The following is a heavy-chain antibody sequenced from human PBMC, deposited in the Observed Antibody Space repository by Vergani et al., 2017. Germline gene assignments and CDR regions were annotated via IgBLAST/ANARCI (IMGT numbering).Heavy chain of an antibody. CDR3: ARAKYYYDSSGPDAFDI. CDR1: GGSISSHY. CDR2: IYYSGST. Sequence: QVQLQESGPGLVKPSETLSLTCTVSGGSISSHYWSWIRQPPGKGLEWIGYIYYSGSTNYNPSLKSRVTISVDTSKNQFSLKLSSVTAADTAVYYCARAKYYYDSSGPDAFDIWGQGTMVTVSS. J-gene: IGHJ3*02. V-gene: IGHV4-59*08. D-gene: IGHD3-22*01.